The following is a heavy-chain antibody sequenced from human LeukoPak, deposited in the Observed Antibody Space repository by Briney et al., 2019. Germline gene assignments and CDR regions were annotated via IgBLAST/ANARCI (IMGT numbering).Heavy chain of an antibody. CDR1: GGSFSGYY. CDR2: INHSGST. Sequence: SETLSLTCAVYGGSFSGYYWSWIRQPPGKGLEWIGEINHSGSTNYNPSLRSRVTISVDTSKNQFSLKLSSVTAADTAVYYCARIRDSSGYFQSYYFDYWGQGTLVTVSS. J-gene: IGHJ4*02. V-gene: IGHV4-34*01. D-gene: IGHD3-22*01. CDR3: ARIRDSSGYFQSYYFDY.